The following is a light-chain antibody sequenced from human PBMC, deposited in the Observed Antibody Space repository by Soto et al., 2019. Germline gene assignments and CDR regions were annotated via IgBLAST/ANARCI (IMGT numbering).Light chain of an antibody. J-gene: IGLJ1*01. CDR2: GVN. CDR3: TSWTTSTTMI. CDR1: SSDIGAYNF. Sequence: QSVLTQPASVSGSPGQSITISCTGTSSDIGAYNFVSWYQQHPGTAPKLMLYGVNIRPSGVSNRFSGSKSGNTASLTISGLQAEDEADYYCTSWTTSTTMIFGAGTKVTVL. V-gene: IGLV2-14*03.